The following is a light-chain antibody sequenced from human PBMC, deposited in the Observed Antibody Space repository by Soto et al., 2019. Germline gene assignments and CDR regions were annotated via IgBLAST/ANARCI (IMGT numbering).Light chain of an antibody. Sequence: DIVMPQSPLSLPVTPGEPASIYCRSSQSLLHSNGYNYLDWYLQKPGQSPQLLIYLGSNRASGVPDRFSGSGSCTDFTLKISRVEAEDVGVYYCMQALQTPPTFGQGTKLEIK. J-gene: IGKJ2*01. CDR2: LGS. V-gene: IGKV2-28*01. CDR1: QSLLHSNGYNY. CDR3: MQALQTPPT.